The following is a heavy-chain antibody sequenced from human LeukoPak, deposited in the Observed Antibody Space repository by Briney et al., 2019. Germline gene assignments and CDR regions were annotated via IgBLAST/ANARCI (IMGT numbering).Heavy chain of an antibody. J-gene: IGHJ3*02. CDR1: GGSISSSSYY. V-gene: IGHV4-39*07. CDR3: ARVEQQLASPDAFDI. CDR2: IYYSGST. Sequence: SETLSLTCTVSGGSISSSSYYWGWIRQPPGKGLEWIGSIYYSGSTYYNPSLKSRVTISVDTSKNQFSLKLSSVTAADTAVYYCARVEQQLASPDAFDIWGQGTMVTVSS. D-gene: IGHD6-13*01.